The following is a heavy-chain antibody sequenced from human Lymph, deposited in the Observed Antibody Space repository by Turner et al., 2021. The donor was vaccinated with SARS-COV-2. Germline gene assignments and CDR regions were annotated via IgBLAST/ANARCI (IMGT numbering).Heavy chain of an antibody. CDR1: GFTFDDYA. Sequence: EVQLVESGGGLVQPGRSLRLSCAASGFTFDDYAMHWVRQAPGKGLEWVSGINWSGGSIAYADSVKGRFTISRDNPKNSLYLQMNSLRAEDTAFYYCAKYLAGTYYSSFDYWGQGTLVTVSS. J-gene: IGHJ4*02. V-gene: IGHV3-9*01. CDR2: INWSGGSI. CDR3: AKYLAGTYYSSFDY. D-gene: IGHD1-26*01.